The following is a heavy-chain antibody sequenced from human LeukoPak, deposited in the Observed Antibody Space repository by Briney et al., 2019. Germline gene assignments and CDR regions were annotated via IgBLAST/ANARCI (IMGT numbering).Heavy chain of an antibody. J-gene: IGHJ4*02. CDR3: AHLHCNGGTCYPDY. D-gene: IGHD2-15*01. CDR2: IFWDTDK. V-gene: IGHV2-5*02. Sequence: SGPTLVKPTQTLTLTCTFSGFSLNTRGVAVAWIRQPPGKTLEWLALIFWDTDKRYSPSVESRLTITKDTSKNLMVLKMTNMDPVDTGTYYCAHLHCNGGTCYPDYWGQGTLVTVSS. CDR1: GFSLNTRGVA.